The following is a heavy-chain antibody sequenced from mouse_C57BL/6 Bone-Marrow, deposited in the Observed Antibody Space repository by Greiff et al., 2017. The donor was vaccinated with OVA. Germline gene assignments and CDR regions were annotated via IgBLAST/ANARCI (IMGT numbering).Heavy chain of an antibody. CDR2: IYPGSGNT. V-gene: IGHV1-76*01. J-gene: IGHJ3*01. CDR3: ARSRSNYEAWFAY. CDR1: GYTFTDYY. D-gene: IGHD2-5*01. Sequence: VQLQQSGAELVRPGASVKLSCKASGYTFTDYYINWVKQRPGQGLEWIARIYPGSGNTYYNEKFKGKATLTAEKSSSTAYMQLSSLTSEDSAVYFCARSRSNYEAWFAYWGQGTLGTVSA.